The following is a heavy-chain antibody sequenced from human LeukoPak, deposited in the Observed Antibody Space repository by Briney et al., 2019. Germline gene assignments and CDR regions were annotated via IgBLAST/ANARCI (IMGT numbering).Heavy chain of an antibody. D-gene: IGHD6-19*01. Sequence: SETLSLTCAVYGGSFSGYYWSWIRQPPGKGLEWIGEINHSGSTNYNPSLKSRVTISVDTSKNQFSLKLSSVTAADTAVYYCARHTKYSSGWYNQGDYWGQGTLVTVSS. CDR2: INHSGST. CDR1: GGSFSGYY. J-gene: IGHJ4*02. V-gene: IGHV4-34*01. CDR3: ARHTKYSSGWYNQGDY.